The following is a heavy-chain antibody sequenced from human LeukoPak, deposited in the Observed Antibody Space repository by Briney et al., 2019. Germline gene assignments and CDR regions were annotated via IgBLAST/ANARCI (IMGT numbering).Heavy chain of an antibody. CDR1: GFTFRIYA. CDR3: TYGDYDGGYFDF. D-gene: IGHD4-17*01. CDR2: ISGSGGAT. V-gene: IGHV3-23*01. Sequence: LPGGSLRLSCAASGFTFRIYALTWARQAPGKGLEWVSAISGSGGATYYADSVKGRFTISRDNSKKTLQLQMNSLRAEDTAIYDCTYGDYDGGYFDFRGQGTLVTVSS. J-gene: IGHJ4*02.